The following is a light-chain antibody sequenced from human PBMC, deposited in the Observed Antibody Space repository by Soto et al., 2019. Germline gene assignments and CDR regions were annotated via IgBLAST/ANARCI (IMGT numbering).Light chain of an antibody. V-gene: IGKV1-9*01. CDR3: QQLNSYSIT. CDR2: AAS. J-gene: IGKJ5*01. Sequence: DIQMTQSPSTLSASVGDRVTISCRASQSISNYLNWYQQKPGKAPKLLIYAASTLQSGVPSRFSGSGSGTELTITISSLQPEDFATYYCQQLNSYSITFGQGTRLEIK. CDR1: QSISNY.